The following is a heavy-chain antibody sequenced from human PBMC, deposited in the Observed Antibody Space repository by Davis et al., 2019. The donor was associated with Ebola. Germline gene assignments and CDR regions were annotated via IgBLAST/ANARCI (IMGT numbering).Heavy chain of an antibody. J-gene: IGHJ3*02. CDR3: ARSRWFRGRDAFDI. Sequence: MPSETLSLTCAVYGGSFSGYYWSWIRQPPGKGLEWIGEINHSGSTNYNPSLKSRATISVDTSKNQFSLKLSSVTAADTAVYYCARSRWFRGRDAFDIWGQGTMVTVSS. CDR1: GGSFSGYY. V-gene: IGHV4-34*01. CDR2: INHSGST. D-gene: IGHD3-10*01.